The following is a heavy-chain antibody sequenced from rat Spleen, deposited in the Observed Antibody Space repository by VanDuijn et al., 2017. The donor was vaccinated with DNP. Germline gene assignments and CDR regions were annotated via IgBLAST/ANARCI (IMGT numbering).Heavy chain of an antibody. Sequence: EVQLVESGGGLVQPGRSLKLSCAASGFTFSDYNMAWVRQAPKKGLEWVATSSFDGTGTYYRDSVKGRFTISRDNAKSTLYLQMDSLRSEDTATYYCATGEDVMDAWGQGASVTVSS. J-gene: IGHJ4*01. CDR1: GFTFSDYN. V-gene: IGHV5-7*01. D-gene: IGHD4-2*01. CDR3: ATGEDVMDA. CDR2: SSFDGTGT.